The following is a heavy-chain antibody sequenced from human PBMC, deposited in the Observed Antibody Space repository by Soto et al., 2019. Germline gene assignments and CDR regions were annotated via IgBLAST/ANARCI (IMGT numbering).Heavy chain of an antibody. D-gene: IGHD3-9*01. J-gene: IGHJ6*02. CDR3: AKERGALRYFDLTIDPVLPTSPLDV. Sequence: PGGSLRLSCAASGFTFSSYAMSWVRQAPGKGLEWVSAISGSCGSTYYADSVKGRFTISRDNSKNTLYLQMNSLRAEDTAVYYCAKERGALRYFDLTIDPVLPTSPLDVWGQGTTVTVSS. CDR2: ISGSCGST. V-gene: IGHV3-23*01. CDR1: GFTFSSYA.